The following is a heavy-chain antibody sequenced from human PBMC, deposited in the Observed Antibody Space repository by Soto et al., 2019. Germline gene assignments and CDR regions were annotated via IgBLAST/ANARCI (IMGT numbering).Heavy chain of an antibody. CDR3: LVKRSGGGSYYY. D-gene: IGHD1-26*01. Sequence: QVQLVQSGAEVKKPGSSVKVSCKDSGGTFSSDAISWVRQAPGQGLEWMGGIIPIFGTANYAQKFQGRVTITADESTSTAYMELSSLRSEDTAVYYCLVKRSGGGSYYYWGQGTLVTVSS. CDR2: IIPIFGTA. J-gene: IGHJ4*02. CDR1: GGTFSSDA. V-gene: IGHV1-69*01.